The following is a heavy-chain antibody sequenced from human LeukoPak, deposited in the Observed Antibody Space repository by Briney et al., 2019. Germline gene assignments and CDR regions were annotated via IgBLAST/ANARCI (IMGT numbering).Heavy chain of an antibody. CDR3: ARVSTSGYRDWLDP. J-gene: IGHJ5*02. D-gene: IGHD3-9*01. CDR2: IYTKSGGT. V-gene: IGHV1-2*02. CDR1: GYTFADYY. Sequence: ASVKVSRKTSGYTFADYYIHSVRQAPGQRLEWMAWIYTKSGGTNSAQKFQGRVTMTRDTSISTAYMELSRLRFDDTAVYYCARVSTSGYRDWLDPWGQGTLVTVSS.